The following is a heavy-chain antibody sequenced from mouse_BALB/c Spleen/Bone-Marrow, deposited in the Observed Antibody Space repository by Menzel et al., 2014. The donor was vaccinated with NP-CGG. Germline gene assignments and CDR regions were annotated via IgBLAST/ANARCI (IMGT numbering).Heavy chain of an antibody. CDR2: IWAGGST. D-gene: IGHD2-4*01. CDR3: ARVSSTMITTVFAY. CDR1: GFSLXSYG. Sequence: VQGVESGPGLVAPSQSLSITCTVSGFSLXSYGVHWVRQPPGKGLEWLGVIWAGGSTNYNSALMSRLSISKDNSKSQVFLKMNSLQTDDTAMYYCARVSSTMITTVFAYWGQGTLVTVSA. J-gene: IGHJ3*01. V-gene: IGHV2-9*02.